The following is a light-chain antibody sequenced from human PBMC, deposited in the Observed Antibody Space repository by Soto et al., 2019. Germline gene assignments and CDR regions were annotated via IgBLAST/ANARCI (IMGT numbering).Light chain of an antibody. J-gene: IGLJ1*01. CDR2: DVS. V-gene: IGLV2-14*01. CDR3: SSYTSSSTL. CDR1: SSDVDGYNS. Sequence: QSALTRPASVSGSPGQSITISCTGTSSDVDGYNSVSWYQQRPGKAPKLMIYDVSNRPSGVSNRFSGSKSGNTASLTISGLQAEDEADYYCSSYTSSSTLFGTGTKVTVL.